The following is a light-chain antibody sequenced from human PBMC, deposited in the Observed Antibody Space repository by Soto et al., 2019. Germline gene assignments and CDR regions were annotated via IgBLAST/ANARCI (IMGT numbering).Light chain of an antibody. J-gene: IGKJ2*01. CDR1: QSVSSSY. V-gene: IGKV3-20*01. CDR3: QRYASSSYT. Sequence: EIVLTQSPGTLSLSPGERATLSCRASQSVSSSYLAWYQQKPGQAPRLLIYDASSRATGIPDRFSGSGSGTDFTLTISRLEPEDFAVYYCQRYASSSYTFGQGTKLEIK. CDR2: DAS.